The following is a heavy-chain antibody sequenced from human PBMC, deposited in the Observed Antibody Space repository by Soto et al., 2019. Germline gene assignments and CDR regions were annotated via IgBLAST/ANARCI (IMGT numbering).Heavy chain of an antibody. D-gene: IGHD1-26*01. Sequence: GGSLRLSCAASGFIFENFGMSWVRQAPGKGPEWISSISGSGFKKYYADSVKGRFTISRDNSKSTVYLELNNLSAEDTAVHHCAKNQGVELVPLATVDWFDPWGQGSVVTVSS. J-gene: IGHJ5*02. CDR1: GFIFENFG. V-gene: IGHV3-23*01. CDR2: ISGSGFKK. CDR3: AKNQGVELVPLATVDWFDP.